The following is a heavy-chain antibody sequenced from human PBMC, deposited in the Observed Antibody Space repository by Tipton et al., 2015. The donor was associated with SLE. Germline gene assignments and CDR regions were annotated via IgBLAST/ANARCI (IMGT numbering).Heavy chain of an antibody. Sequence: VQLVQSGAEVKKPGESLKISCKDSGYRFTSYWIGWGRQMPGKGLGGVGFIDPGESDPEYSPSFQGQATTSADKPISPAYLQGSSLKASDTAMYYCARQPVGKGMDVWGQGTTVTVSS. CDR3: ARQPVGKGMDV. CDR1: GYRFTSYW. D-gene: IGHD1-14*01. CDR2: IDPGESDP. V-gene: IGHV5-51*04. J-gene: IGHJ6*02.